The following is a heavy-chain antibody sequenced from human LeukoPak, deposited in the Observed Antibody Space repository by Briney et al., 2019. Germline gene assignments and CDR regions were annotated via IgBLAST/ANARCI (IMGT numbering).Heavy chain of an antibody. V-gene: IGHV5-51*01. CDR1: GYSFTSYW. CDR3: ARQWTKSFDI. J-gene: IGHJ3*02. D-gene: IGHD3/OR15-3a*01. CDR2: IYPRDSDT. Sequence: GESLKISCKGSGYSFTSYWIGWVRQVPGKGLEWMGSIYPRDSDTTYSPSFQGHVTISVDTSINTAYLHWSSLRASDTAMYFCARQWTKSFDIWGQGTMVIVSS.